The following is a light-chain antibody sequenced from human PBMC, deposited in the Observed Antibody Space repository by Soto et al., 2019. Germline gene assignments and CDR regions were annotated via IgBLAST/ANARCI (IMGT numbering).Light chain of an antibody. J-gene: IGLJ3*02. Sequence: QSVLTQPPSVSPAPGQTVTISCSGSSSNVGHGSVSWYQSLPGTAPKLLIYDNYMRPSGIPDRFSGSKSGTSATLGITGLQTGDEAEYYCGTCDSNLNVWVFGGGTKLTVL. V-gene: IGLV1-51*01. CDR2: DNY. CDR3: GTCDSNLNVWV. CDR1: SSNVGHGS.